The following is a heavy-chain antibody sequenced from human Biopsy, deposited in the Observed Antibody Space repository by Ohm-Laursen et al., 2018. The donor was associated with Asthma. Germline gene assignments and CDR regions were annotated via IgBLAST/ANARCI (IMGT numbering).Heavy chain of an antibody. CDR2: LIPDLGTP. V-gene: IGHV1-69*13. CDR1: GDSFSNYA. J-gene: IGHJ6*02. Sequence: ASVKVSCKASGDSFSNYAISWVRQAPGQGLEWMGGLIPDLGTPDHAQMFEGRVTITADESTSTAYMELSSLTIEDTAVYYCARAVTILQEWSGGMDVWGQGTTVTVSS. D-gene: IGHD3-3*01. CDR3: ARAVTILQEWSGGMDV.